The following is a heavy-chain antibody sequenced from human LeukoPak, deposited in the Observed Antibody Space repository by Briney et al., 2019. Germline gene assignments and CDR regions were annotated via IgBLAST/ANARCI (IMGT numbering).Heavy chain of an antibody. Sequence: GASVKVSCKASGYTFTSYDINWVRQAPGQGLEWMGWISAYNGNTNYAQKLQGRVTMTTDTSTSTAYMELRRLRSDDTAVYYCARSYYDSSGYYAFDIWGQGTMVTVSS. CDR1: GYTFTSYD. J-gene: IGHJ3*02. D-gene: IGHD3-22*01. CDR3: ARSYYDSSGYYAFDI. V-gene: IGHV1-18*01. CDR2: ISAYNGNT.